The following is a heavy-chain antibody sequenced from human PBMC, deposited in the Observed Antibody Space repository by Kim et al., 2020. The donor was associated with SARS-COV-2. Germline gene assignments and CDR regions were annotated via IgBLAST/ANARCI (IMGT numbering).Heavy chain of an antibody. Sequence: GGSLRLSCAASGFTFSSYGMHWVRQAPGKGLEWVAVIWYDGSNKYYADSVKGRFTISRDNSKNTLYLQMNSLRAEDTAVYYCAREKGGDRQAFDIWGQGTMVTVSS. J-gene: IGHJ3*02. CDR1: GFTFSSYG. CDR3: AREKGGDRQAFDI. CDR2: IWYDGSNK. D-gene: IGHD3-16*01. V-gene: IGHV3-33*01.